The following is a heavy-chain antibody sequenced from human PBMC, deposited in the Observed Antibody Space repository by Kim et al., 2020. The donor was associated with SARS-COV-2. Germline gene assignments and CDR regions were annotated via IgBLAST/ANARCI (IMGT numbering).Heavy chain of an antibody. CDR2: IYYSGST. Sequence: SETLSLTCTVSGGSISSYYWSWIRQPPGKGLEWIGYIYYSGSTNYNPSLKSRVTISVDTSKNQFSLKLSSVTAADTAVYYCARRGSSWYGAYYYYYMDVWGKGTTVTVSS. J-gene: IGHJ6*03. CDR3: ARRGSSWYGAYYYYYMDV. V-gene: IGHV4-59*08. CDR1: GGSISSYY. D-gene: IGHD6-13*01.